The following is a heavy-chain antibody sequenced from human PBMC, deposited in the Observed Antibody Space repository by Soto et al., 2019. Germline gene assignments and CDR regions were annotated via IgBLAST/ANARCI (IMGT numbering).Heavy chain of an antibody. D-gene: IGHD6-19*01. Sequence: QVQLVQSGAEVKKPGASVKVSCKASGYTFTSYAMHWVRQAPGQRLEWMGGINAGNGNTKYSQKFQGRVTITRDTSASTAYMELGSLRSEDTAVYYCARSTGIAVWGDYWGQGTLVTVSS. J-gene: IGHJ4*02. V-gene: IGHV1-3*01. CDR2: INAGNGNT. CDR3: ARSTGIAVWGDY. CDR1: GYTFTSYA.